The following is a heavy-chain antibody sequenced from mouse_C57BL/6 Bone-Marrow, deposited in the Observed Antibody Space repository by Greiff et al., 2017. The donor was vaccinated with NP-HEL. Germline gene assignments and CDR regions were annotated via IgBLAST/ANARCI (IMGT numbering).Heavy chain of an antibody. CDR1: GYTFTGYE. CDR3: TRIGGNYDV. J-gene: IGHJ1*03. V-gene: IGHV1-15*01. Sequence: QVQLKQPGAELVRPGASVTLSCKASGYTFTGYEMHWVKQTPVHGLEWIGAIDPETGGTAYNQKFKGKAILTADKSSSTAYMELRSLTSEDSAVYYCTRIGGNYDVWGTGTTVTVSS. D-gene: IGHD3-1*01. CDR2: IDPETGGT.